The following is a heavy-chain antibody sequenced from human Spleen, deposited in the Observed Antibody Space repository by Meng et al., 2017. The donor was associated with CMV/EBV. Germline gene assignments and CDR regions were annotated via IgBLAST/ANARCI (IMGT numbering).Heavy chain of an antibody. CDR2: ISSSSSYI. CDR1: GFTSSSYS. CDR3: ARERGEAPYSSGWYEDY. D-gene: IGHD6-19*01. J-gene: IGHJ4*02. Sequence: GGSLRLSCAASGFTSSSYSMNWVRQAPGKGLEWVSSISSSSSYIYYADSVKGRFTISRDNAKNSLYLQMNSLRAEDTAVYYCARERGEAPYSSGWYEDYWGQGTLVTVSS. V-gene: IGHV3-21*01.